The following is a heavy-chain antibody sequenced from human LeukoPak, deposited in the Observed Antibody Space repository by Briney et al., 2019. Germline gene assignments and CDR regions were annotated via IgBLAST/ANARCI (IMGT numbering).Heavy chain of an antibody. J-gene: IGHJ4*02. Sequence: GGSLRLSCAASGFTFSSNSMNWVRQAPGKGLEWVSSISSSSSYIYYADSVKGRFTISRDNAKNSLYLQMNSLRAEDTAVYYCARGLYYDSSGFPGNYWGQGTLVTVSS. CDR1: GFTFSSNS. D-gene: IGHD3-22*01. CDR2: ISSSSSYI. V-gene: IGHV3-21*01. CDR3: ARGLYYDSSGFPGNY.